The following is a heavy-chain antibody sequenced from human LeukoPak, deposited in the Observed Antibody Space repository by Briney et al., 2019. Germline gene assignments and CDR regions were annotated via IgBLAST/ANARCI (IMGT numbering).Heavy chain of an antibody. V-gene: IGHV4-59*01. D-gene: IGHD6-19*01. CDR3: ARARSGWWDPFDY. Sequence: SETLSLTCTVSGGSISSYYWSWIRQPPGKGLEWIGCIYYSGSTNYNPFLKSRVTISVDTSKNQFSLKLSSVTAADTAVYYCARARSGWWDPFDYWGQGTLVTVSS. J-gene: IGHJ4*02. CDR2: IYYSGST. CDR1: GGSISSYY.